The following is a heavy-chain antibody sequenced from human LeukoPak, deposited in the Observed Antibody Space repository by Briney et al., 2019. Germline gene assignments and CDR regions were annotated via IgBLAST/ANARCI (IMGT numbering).Heavy chain of an antibody. V-gene: IGHV1-46*01. CDR1: GYTFTSYY. D-gene: IGHD4-23*01. Sequence: GASVKVSCKASGYTFTSYYMHWVRQAPGQGLEWMGIINPSGGSTSYAQKFQGRVTMTRDTSTSTVYMELSSLRSEDTAVYYCARDVIGGNRPTYYFDYWGQGTLVTVSS. J-gene: IGHJ4*02. CDR3: ARDVIGGNRPTYYFDY. CDR2: INPSGGST.